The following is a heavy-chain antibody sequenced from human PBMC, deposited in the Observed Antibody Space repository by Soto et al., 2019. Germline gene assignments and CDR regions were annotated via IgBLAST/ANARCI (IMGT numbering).Heavy chain of an antibody. D-gene: IGHD3-22*01. V-gene: IGHV4-59*01. Sequence: PSETLSLTCSVSGGSISSYYWGWIRQPPGKGLEWIGYIYYESSNYNPSLKSRVIISVDTSKNQFSLRLSSVTAADTAVYYCARAYYDTSGYSIDSWGQGTLVTVSS. CDR3: ARAYYDTSGYSIDS. CDR2: IYYESS. CDR1: GGSISSYY. J-gene: IGHJ5*01.